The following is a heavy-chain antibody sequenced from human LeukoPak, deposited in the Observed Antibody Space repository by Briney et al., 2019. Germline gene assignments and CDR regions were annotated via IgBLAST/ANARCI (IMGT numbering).Heavy chain of an antibody. CDR3: AKGHGDWYFYYFDY. D-gene: IGHD2-21*02. J-gene: IGHJ4*02. Sequence: GGSLRLSCAVSGFTFRNYGMSWVRQAPGKGLEWVSAISGSGDSTYYTDSVKGRFTISRDNAKSTLFLQMSSLRDEDTAIYYCAKGHGDWYFYYFDYWGQGTLVTVSS. V-gene: IGHV3-23*01. CDR1: GFTFRNYG. CDR2: ISGSGDST.